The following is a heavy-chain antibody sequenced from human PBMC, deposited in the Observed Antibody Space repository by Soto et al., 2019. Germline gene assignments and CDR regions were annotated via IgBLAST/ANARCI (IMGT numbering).Heavy chain of an antibody. CDR3: ARALRDGYNRLFDP. CDR1: GGSISSYY. D-gene: IGHD5-12*01. J-gene: IGHJ5*02. CDR2: IYYSGST. Sequence: QVQLQESGPGLVKPSETLSLTCTVSGGSISSYYWSWIRQPPGRGLEWIGYIYYSGSTSYNPSLKRRVTIPIDTSKNQFSLKLSSVTAADTAVYYCARALRDGYNRLFDPWGQGTLVTVSS. V-gene: IGHV4-59*01.